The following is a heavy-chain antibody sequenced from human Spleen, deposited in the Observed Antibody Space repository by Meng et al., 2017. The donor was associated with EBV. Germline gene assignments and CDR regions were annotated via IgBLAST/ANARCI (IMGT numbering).Heavy chain of an antibody. CDR3: ARPFPSWQSPRLDPFGA. D-gene: IGHD6-19*01. Sequence: QQRASGPGPVKSSSTPSLSHPVFGDSLRRVYDWGRLPPPPGRGLEWIWSFQYTWSTYYRPSLKSRVTVSVDTSKNQFSLRLTSVTAADTAVYYCARPFPSWQSPRLDPFGAWGQGTLVTVSS. CDR2: FQYTWST. J-gene: IGHJ5*02. CDR1: GDSLRRVYD. V-gene: IGHV4-39*01.